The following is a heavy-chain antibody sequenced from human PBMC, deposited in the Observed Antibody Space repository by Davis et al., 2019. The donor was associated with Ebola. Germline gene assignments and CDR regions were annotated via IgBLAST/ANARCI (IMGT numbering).Heavy chain of an antibody. J-gene: IGHJ4*02. CDR2: IDPSDSYT. D-gene: IGHD3-16*01. Sequence: GESLKISCKGSGYSFTSYWIGWVRQMPGKGLEWMGRIDPSDSYTNYRPSFQGHVTISTDKSINTAYLQWTTLKASDTAIYYCARHPLGDISVAATWFFDFWGQGALVTVSS. CDR1: GYSFTSYW. CDR3: ARHPLGDISVAATWFFDF. V-gene: IGHV5-10-1*01.